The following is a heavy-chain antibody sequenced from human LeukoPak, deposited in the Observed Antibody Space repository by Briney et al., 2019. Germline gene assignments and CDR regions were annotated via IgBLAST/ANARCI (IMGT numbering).Heavy chain of an antibody. D-gene: IGHD6-19*01. V-gene: IGHV3-30*02. CDR2: IQNDGNSK. CDR3: ARDVGIGEEQWLPHDAFDI. J-gene: IGHJ3*02. CDR1: GLTFSMPP. Sequence: GGSLRLSCAASGLTFSMPPMDWVRQAPGKGLEWVAFIQNDGNSKNYADSVRGRFTIPRDTSKNTLYLQMNSLRPEDTAVYYCARDVGIGEEQWLPHDAFDIWGQGTMVTVSS.